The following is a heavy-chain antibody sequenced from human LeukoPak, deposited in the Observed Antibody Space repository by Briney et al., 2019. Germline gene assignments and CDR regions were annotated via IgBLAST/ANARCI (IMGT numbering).Heavy chain of an antibody. Sequence: ASVKVSCKASGYTFTSYGISWVRQAPGQGLEWMGWISAYNGDTNYAQKLQGRVTMTTDTSTSTAYMELRSLRSDDTAVYYCASRSCSGGICYFDYWGQGTLVTVSS. J-gene: IGHJ4*02. CDR3: ASRSCSGGICYFDY. CDR2: ISAYNGDT. D-gene: IGHD2-15*01. V-gene: IGHV1-18*01. CDR1: GYTFTSYG.